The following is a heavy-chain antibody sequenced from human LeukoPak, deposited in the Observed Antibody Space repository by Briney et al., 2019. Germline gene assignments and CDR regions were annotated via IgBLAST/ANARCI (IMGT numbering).Heavy chain of an antibody. CDR1: GGSISSYY. J-gene: IGHJ3*02. D-gene: IGHD4-11*01. V-gene: IGHV4-4*07. CDR3: ARDLEEATVTTGDAFDI. Sequence: PSETLSLTCTVSGGSISSYYWSWIRQPAGKGLEWIGRIYTSGSTNYNPSLKSRVTISVDKSKNQFSLKLSSVTAADTAVYYCARDLEEATVTTGDAFDIWGQGTMVTVSS. CDR2: IYTSGST.